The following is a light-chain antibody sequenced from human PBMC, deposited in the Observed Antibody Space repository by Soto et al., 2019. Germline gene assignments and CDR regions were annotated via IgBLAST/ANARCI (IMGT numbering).Light chain of an antibody. V-gene: IGKV3-20*01. CDR1: QSVSDNY. Sequence: EIVLTQSPGTLSLSPGERATLSCRASQSVSDNYLAWYQQKPGQAPRLLIYGAFTRATGIPDRFSGTDSGTDFSLTISRLEPEDFAVYYCQQYGSSPPWTFGQGTTVEIK. J-gene: IGKJ1*01. CDR3: QQYGSSPPWT. CDR2: GAF.